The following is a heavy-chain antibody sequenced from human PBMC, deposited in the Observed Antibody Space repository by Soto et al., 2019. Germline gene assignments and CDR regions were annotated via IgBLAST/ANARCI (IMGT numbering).Heavy chain of an antibody. V-gene: IGHV4-4*02. Sequence: SETLSLTCAVSGGSFTSNNWWTWVRQPPGQGPEWIGEIYRTGSTNYNPSLKSRVTISLDKSENQFSLKVTSLTAADTAVYYCASRDPGTSVDYWGQGTLVTVSS. D-gene: IGHD1-7*01. J-gene: IGHJ4*02. CDR2: IYRTGST. CDR3: ASRDPGTSVDY. CDR1: GGSFTSNNW.